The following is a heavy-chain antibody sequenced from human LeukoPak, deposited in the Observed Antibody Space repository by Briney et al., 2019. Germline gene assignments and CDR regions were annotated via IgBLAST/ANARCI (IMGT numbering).Heavy chain of an antibody. V-gene: IGHV3-74*01. D-gene: IGHD5-12*01. CDR3: ARDDVDMANAV. CDR1: GFTFTTYW. CDR2: INSDGSIT. J-gene: IGHJ6*02. Sequence: PGGSLRLSCAASGFTFTTYWMHWVRQTPGKGLVWVSHINSDGSITSYADSVKGRFTISRDNAKNTLYPQMNSLRAEDTAVYYCARDDVDMANAVWGQGTTVTVSS.